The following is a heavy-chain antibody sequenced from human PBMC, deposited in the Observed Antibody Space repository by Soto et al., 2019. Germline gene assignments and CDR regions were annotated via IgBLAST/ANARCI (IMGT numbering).Heavy chain of an antibody. V-gene: IGHV1-18*04. CDR2: IRPENGNT. Sequence: QLQLVQSGAEVKRPGASVRVSCEASGYPFAKYGISWIRQAPGQGLEWMGWIRPENGNTEYAQKFQGRVSMTRDTSSNTAYLEVRSLRSDDTAMYYCATSYDSGFDPWGQGTLVSVSS. CDR3: ATSYDSGFDP. CDR1: GYPFAKYG. J-gene: IGHJ5*02. D-gene: IGHD5-12*01.